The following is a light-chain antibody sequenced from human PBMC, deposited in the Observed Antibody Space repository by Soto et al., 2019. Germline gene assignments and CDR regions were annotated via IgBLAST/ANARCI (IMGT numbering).Light chain of an antibody. CDR1: SGSIASNY. V-gene: IGLV6-57*01. CDR3: QSYDATNQV. Sequence: NFMLTQSHSVSESPGKTVIISCTRSSGSIASNYVQWYQQRPGSSPTTVIYEDNQRPSGVPDRFSGSIDSSSSSASLTISGLETEDEADYYCQSYDATNQVFGGGTKLTVL. J-gene: IGLJ3*02. CDR2: EDN.